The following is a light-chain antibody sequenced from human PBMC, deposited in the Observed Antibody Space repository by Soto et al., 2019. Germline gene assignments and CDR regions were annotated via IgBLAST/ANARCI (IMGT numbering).Light chain of an antibody. V-gene: IGLV2-14*01. CDR2: EVS. CDR3: TSYTSSTTLYV. Sequence: QSALTQPASVSGSAGQSISISCTGPSSDVGDYISVSWFQQHPGKAPKLMIYEVSNRPSGVSNRFSGSKSANTASLTISGLQAEDEADYYCTSYTSSTTLYVFGTGTKVTV. J-gene: IGLJ1*01. CDR1: SSDVGDYIS.